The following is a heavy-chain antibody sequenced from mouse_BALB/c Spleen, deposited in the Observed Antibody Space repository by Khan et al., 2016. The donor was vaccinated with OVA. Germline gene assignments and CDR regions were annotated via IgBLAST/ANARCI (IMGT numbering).Heavy chain of an antibody. CDR3: ARVGYAETMDY. J-gene: IGHJ4*01. CDR1: GYTFTNNG. Sequence: QIQLVQSGPELKKPGETVKISCKASGYTFTNNGMNWVKQNPGKGLKWMGWINTYTGEPTYVDDFKGRFAFSLETSATTAYLQINNLKNEDTATXFWARVGYAETMDYWGKGTSVTVSS. D-gene: IGHD2-14*01. V-gene: IGHV9-3-1*01. CDR2: INTYTGEP.